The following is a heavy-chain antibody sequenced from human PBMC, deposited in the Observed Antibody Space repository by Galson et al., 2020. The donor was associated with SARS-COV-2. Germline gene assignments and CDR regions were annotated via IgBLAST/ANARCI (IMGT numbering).Heavy chain of an antibody. J-gene: IGHJ5*02. CDR2: IKSKSDGGTT. CDR3: TTRGFDP. Sequence: AECGGSFRPWWSASELTFSNAWMNWVRQAPGKGLEWVGRIKSKSDGGTTDYAAPVKGRFTISRDDSKNTLYLQMNSLKTEDTAIYYCTTRGFDPWGQGTLVTVSS. CDR1: ELTFSNAW. V-gene: IGHV3-15*01.